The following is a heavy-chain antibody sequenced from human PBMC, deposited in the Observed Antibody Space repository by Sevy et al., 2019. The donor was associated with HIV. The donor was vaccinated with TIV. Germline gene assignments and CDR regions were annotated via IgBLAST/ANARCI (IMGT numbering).Heavy chain of an antibody. Sequence: GGSLRLSCAASGFTFSSYGMHWVSQAPGKGLEWVAVISYDGSNKYYADSVKGRFTISRDNSKNTLYLQMNSLRAEDTAVYYCAKDRGTVTTDQYYYYYGMDVWGQGTTVTVSS. CDR3: AKDRGTVTTDQYYYYYGMDV. CDR2: ISYDGSNK. D-gene: IGHD4-4*01. CDR1: GFTFSSYG. V-gene: IGHV3-30*18. J-gene: IGHJ6*02.